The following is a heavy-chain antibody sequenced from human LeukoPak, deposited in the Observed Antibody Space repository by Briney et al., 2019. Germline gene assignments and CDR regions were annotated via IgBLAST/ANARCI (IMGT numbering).Heavy chain of an antibody. CDR2: ISSTSSDL. V-gene: IGHV3-21*06. D-gene: IGHD3-10*01. J-gene: IGHJ4*02. Sequence: PGGSLRLSCAASGFNFKSYSMNWVRQAPGKGLVWVSFISSTSSDLLYADSVKGRFTVSRDNGKNSLYLQMNSLRAGDTAVYYCARAAGHYFDYWDQGSLVTVSS. CDR3: ARAAGHYFDY. CDR1: GFNFKSYS.